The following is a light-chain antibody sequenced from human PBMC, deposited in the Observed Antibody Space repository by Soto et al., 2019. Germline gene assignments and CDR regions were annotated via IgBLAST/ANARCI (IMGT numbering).Light chain of an antibody. CDR1: QSVSSY. V-gene: IGKV3D-15*01. CDR2: GAS. Sequence: EIVMTQSPATLSVSLGERVTLSCRASQSVSSYLAWHQQKTGQAPRLLIYGASTRATGIPARFSGSGSGTEFTLTISSLQSEDFAVYYCQQHTNWPPWTFGQGTKVEIK. J-gene: IGKJ1*01. CDR3: QQHTNWPPWT.